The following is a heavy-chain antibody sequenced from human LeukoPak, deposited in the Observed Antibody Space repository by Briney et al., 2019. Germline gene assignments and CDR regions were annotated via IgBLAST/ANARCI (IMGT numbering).Heavy chain of an antibody. CDR1: GYTFPSYF. J-gene: IGHJ4*02. V-gene: IGHV1-18*04. D-gene: IGHD1-26*01. CDR3: ARTWELHDSLDY. CDR2: ISAYNGNT. Sequence: ASVKVSCKASGYTFPSYFMHWVRQAPGQGLEWMGWISAYNGNTNYAQKLQGRVTMTTDTSTSTAYMELRSLRSDDTAVYYCARTWELHDSLDYWGQGTLVTVSS.